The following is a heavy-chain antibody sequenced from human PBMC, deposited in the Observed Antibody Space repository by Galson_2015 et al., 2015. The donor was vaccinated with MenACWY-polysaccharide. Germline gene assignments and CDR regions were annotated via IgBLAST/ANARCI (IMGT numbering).Heavy chain of an antibody. J-gene: IGHJ4*02. V-gene: IGHV3-23*01. Sequence: SLRLSCAASGFSFSANGMRWVRQAPGRGLEWVSGSGSGGGLYYADSVKGRFTVSRDNSKNTLYLQMNNLRAEDTAVYYCAKVGPRSSWTMGIDYRGQGTLVTVSS. D-gene: IGHD6-13*01. CDR3: AKVGPRSSWTMGIDY. CDR1: GFSFSANG. CDR2: SGSGGGL.